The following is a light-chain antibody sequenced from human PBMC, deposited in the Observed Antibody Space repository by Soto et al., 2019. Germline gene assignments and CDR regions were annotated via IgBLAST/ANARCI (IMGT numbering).Light chain of an antibody. CDR3: QHYGRSRT. J-gene: IGKJ1*01. CDR2: GAS. Sequence: EIVLTQSPGTLSLSPGERATLSCRASQSVSSSFLGWYQQKPGQAPRLLICGASSRATGIPDRFSGSGSGPDFTLTISRLEPEDFAVYYCQHYGRSRTFGQGTKVEIK. V-gene: IGKV3-20*01. CDR1: QSVSSSF.